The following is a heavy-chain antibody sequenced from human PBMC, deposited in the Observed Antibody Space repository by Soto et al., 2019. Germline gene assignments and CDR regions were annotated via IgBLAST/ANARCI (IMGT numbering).Heavy chain of an antibody. CDR2: IDYDGPT. V-gene: IGHV3-74*01. J-gene: IGHJ4*02. Sequence: EVQLVESGGGLVQPGGSLRLSCAGSGFTFSNYWMHWVRQAPGKGLEWVSRIDYDGPTDYADSVRGRFTISRDNAENTLYLQMNSLRPEDTAVYYCVRDSHGDYWGQRTLVTVSS. CDR3: VRDSHGDY. CDR1: GFTFSNYW.